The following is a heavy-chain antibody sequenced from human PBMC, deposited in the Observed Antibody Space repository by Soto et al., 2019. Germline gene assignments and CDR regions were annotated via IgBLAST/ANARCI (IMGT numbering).Heavy chain of an antibody. V-gene: IGHV3-53*01. CDR2: IYSGGST. CDR3: ASPRGVGYSYGYYYYGMDV. CDR1: GFTVSSNY. D-gene: IGHD5-18*01. J-gene: IGHJ6*02. Sequence: GGSLRLSCAASGFTVSSNYMSWVRQAPGKGLEWVSVIYSGGSTYYADSVKGRFTISRDNSKNTLYLQMNSLRAEDTAVYYCASPRGVGYSYGYYYYGMDVWGQGTTVTVSS.